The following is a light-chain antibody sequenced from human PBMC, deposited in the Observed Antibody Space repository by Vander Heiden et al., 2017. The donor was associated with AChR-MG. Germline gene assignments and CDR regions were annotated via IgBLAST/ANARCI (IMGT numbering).Light chain of an antibody. Sequence: EIVMTQSPATLSASPGERATLSCRASQSVSSNLAWYQQKPGQAPRLLIYGASTRATGIPARFSGSGSGTEFTLTISSLQSEDFAVYYCQQYNNWPRTFGPGTKVEIK. V-gene: IGKV3-15*01. J-gene: IGKJ1*01. CDR1: QSVSSN. CDR3: QQYNNWPRT. CDR2: GAS.